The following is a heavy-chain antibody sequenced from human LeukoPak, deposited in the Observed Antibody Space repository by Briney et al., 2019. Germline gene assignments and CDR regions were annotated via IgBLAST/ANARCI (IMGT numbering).Heavy chain of an antibody. D-gene: IGHD2-2*01. CDR2: IYYSGST. Sequence: SETLSLTCTVSGGSISSSSYYWGWIRQPPGKGLEWIGSIYYSGSTYYNPSLKSRVTISVDTSKNQFSLKLSSVTAADTAVYYCARGAIVVVPAASAWFDPWGQGTLVTVSS. CDR1: GGSISSSSYY. CDR3: ARGAIVVVPAASAWFDP. V-gene: IGHV4-39*07. J-gene: IGHJ5*02.